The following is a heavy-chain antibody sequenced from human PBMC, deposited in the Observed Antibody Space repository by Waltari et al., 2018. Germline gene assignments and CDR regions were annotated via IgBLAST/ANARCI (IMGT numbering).Heavy chain of an antibody. CDR1: GYTFTNYY. J-gene: IGHJ4*02. D-gene: IGHD6-13*01. Sequence: QVQLVQSGAEVERPGASVRISCKASGYTFTNYYVHWLRQAPGRGFEWLGIIDPDGGGTTYAPNFRDRLSLTRDTSTSVLYMALDNLNSDDSAIYFCARGRGTLGQLLVTYWGQGTQVLVSS. CDR2: IDPDGGGT. V-gene: IGHV1-46*01. CDR3: ARGRGTLGQLLVTY.